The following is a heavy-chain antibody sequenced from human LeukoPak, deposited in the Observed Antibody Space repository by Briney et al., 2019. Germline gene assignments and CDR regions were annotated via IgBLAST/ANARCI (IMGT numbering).Heavy chain of an antibody. CDR3: AKDVMATMSSGGYYFDH. CDR1: GFPLSRYA. D-gene: IGHD5-12*01. Sequence: GGSLRLSCAASGFPLSRYAMSWVRQAPGKGLEWVSGSSGRDGTTAYADPVKGRFTISRDSSRNSLFLQLDSLRPEDTAVYYCAKDVMATMSSGGYYFDHWGQGTLVTVPS. J-gene: IGHJ4*02. CDR2: SSGRDGTT. V-gene: IGHV3-23*01.